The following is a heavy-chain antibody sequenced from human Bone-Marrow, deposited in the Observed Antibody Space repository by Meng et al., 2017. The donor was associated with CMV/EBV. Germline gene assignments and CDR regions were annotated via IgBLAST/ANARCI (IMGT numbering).Heavy chain of an antibody. D-gene: IGHD2-2*01. J-gene: IGHJ6*02. Sequence: ASVKVSCKASGYTFTSYGISWVRQAPGQGLEWVGWISAFNGNTNYAQKFQGRVTMTKDTSTSTAYMELRSLRSDDTAVYYCARDRIVLIPAASPYGMDVWAQGTTVTVSS. CDR2: ISAFNGNT. CDR3: ARDRIVLIPAASPYGMDV. CDR1: GYTFTSYG. V-gene: IGHV1-18*01.